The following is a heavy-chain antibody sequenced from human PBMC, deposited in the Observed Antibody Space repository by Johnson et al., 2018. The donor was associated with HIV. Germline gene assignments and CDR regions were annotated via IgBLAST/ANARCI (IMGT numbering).Heavy chain of an antibody. CDR2: IRYDGRNK. J-gene: IGHJ3*02. V-gene: IGHV3-30*02. CDR3: ARVMEPRDAFDI. CDR1: GFTFSSSG. Sequence: QVQLVESGGGLIQPGGSLRLSCAASGFTFSSSGMHWVRQAPGKGLEWVAFIRYDGRNKDYVDSVKGRFTISRDNAKNSLYLQMNSLRAEDTAVYYCARVMEPRDAFDIWGQGTMVTVSS. D-gene: IGHD1-1*01.